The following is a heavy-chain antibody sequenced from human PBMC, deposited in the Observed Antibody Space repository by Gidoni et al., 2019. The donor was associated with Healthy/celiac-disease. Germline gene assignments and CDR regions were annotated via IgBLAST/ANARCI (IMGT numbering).Heavy chain of an antibody. CDR2: ISGSGGST. Sequence: EVQLLESGGGLVQPGGSLRLSCPASGFTFSSYAMSGVRQAPGKGLEWVSAISGSGGSTYYADSVKGRFTISRDNSKNTLYLQMNSLRAEDTAVYYCAKDPNYYGSYYYGMDVWGQGTTVTVSS. D-gene: IGHD3-10*01. V-gene: IGHV3-23*01. CDR1: GFTFSSYA. CDR3: AKDPNYYGSYYYGMDV. J-gene: IGHJ6*02.